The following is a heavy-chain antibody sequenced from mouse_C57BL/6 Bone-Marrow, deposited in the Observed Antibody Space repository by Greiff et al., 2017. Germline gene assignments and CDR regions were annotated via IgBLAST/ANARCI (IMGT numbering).Heavy chain of an antibody. CDR2: IRLKSDNYAT. CDR3: TGAMDY. CDR1: GFTFSNYW. V-gene: IGHV6-3*01. J-gene: IGHJ4*01. Sequence: KLQESGGGLVQPGGSMKLSCVASGFTFSNYWMNWVRQSPEKGLEWVAQIRLKSDNYATHYAESVKGRFTISRDDSKSSVYLQMHTVRAEDTGIYYCTGAMDYWGQGTSVTGSS.